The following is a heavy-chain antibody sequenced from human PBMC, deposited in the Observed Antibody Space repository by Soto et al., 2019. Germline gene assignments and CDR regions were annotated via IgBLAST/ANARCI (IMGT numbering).Heavy chain of an antibody. CDR1: GFTFSSYV. Sequence: QVQLVESGRGVVQPGRSLRLSCAASGFTFSSYVMYWVRQAPGKGLEWVADISYDGSNEYYAESVKGRFTISRDNSKNTLYLQMNSLRAEDTAVYYCARGSGGSDYWGQGTLVTVSS. CDR3: ARGSGGSDY. CDR2: ISYDGSNE. D-gene: IGHD2-8*02. V-gene: IGHV3-30-3*01. J-gene: IGHJ4*02.